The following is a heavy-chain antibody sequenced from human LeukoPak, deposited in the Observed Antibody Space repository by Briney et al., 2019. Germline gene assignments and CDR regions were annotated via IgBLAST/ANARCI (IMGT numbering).Heavy chain of an antibody. D-gene: IGHD2-2*02. CDR1: GFTFSSYW. CDR2: INSDGSST. J-gene: IGHJ5*02. Sequence: PGGSLRLSCAASGFTFSSYWMHWVRQAPGKGLVWVSRINSDGSSTSYADSVKGRFTISRDNAKNTLYLQMNSLRAEDTAVYYCARESGIVVVPAAISSWGQGTLVTVSS. V-gene: IGHV3-74*01. CDR3: ARESGIVVVPAAISS.